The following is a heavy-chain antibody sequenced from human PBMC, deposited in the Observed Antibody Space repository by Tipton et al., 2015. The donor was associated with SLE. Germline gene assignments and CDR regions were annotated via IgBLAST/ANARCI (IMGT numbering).Heavy chain of an antibody. Sequence: QLVQSGAEVKKPGESLKISCKGSGYTFTSYGISWVRQAPGQGLEWMGWISAYNGNTNYAQKLQGRVTMTTDTSTSTAYMELRSLRSDDTAVYYCARDPRVGDYPFAGASPVDYWGQGTLVTVSS. D-gene: IGHD3-16*01. CDR3: ARDPRVGDYPFAGASPVDY. CDR1: GYTFTSYG. J-gene: IGHJ4*02. V-gene: IGHV1-18*01. CDR2: ISAYNGNT.